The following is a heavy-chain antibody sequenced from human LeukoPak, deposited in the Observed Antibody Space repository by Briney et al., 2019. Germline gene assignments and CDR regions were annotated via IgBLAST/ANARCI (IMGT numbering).Heavy chain of an antibody. Sequence: VASVKVSCKASGYTFTSYYMHWVRQAPGQGLEWMGIINPSGGSTSYAQKFQGRVTMTRDTSTSTVYMELSSLRSEDTAVYYCASDHYSGYEPSWYFDLWGRGTLVTVSS. CDR3: ASDHYSGYEPSWYFDL. J-gene: IGHJ2*01. CDR2: INPSGGST. V-gene: IGHV1-46*01. D-gene: IGHD5-12*01. CDR1: GYTFTSYY.